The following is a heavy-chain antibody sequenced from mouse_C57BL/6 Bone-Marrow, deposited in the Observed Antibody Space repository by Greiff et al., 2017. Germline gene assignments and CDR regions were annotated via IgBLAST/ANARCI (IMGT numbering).Heavy chain of an antibody. CDR3: ARHDWDWFAY. J-gene: IGHJ3*01. V-gene: IGHV5-12*01. CDR1: GFTFSDYY. CDR2: ISNGGGST. Sequence: EVQRVESGGGLVQPGGSLKLSCAASGFTFSDYYMYWVRQTPEKRLEWVAYISNGGGSTYYPDTVKGRFTTSRDNAKNTLYLQMSRLKSEDTAMYYCARHDWDWFAYWGQGTLVTVSA. D-gene: IGHD4-1*01.